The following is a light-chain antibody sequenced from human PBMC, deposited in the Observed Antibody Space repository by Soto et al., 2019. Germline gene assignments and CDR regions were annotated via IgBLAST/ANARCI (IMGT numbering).Light chain of an antibody. CDR2: EVS. J-gene: IGLJ1*01. CDR3: SSYTTTNTYV. CDR1: SSDVGGYNY. V-gene: IGLV2-14*01. Sequence: QSVLTQPASVSGSPGQSITISCTGTSSDVGGYNYVSWNQQHPGKAPKLIIYEVSNRPSGVSNRFSGSKSGDTASLTISGLHSEDEADYYCSSYTTTNTYVLGTGTKVTVL.